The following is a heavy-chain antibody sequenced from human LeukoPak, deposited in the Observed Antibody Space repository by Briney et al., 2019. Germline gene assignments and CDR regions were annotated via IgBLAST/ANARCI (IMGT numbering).Heavy chain of an antibody. D-gene: IGHD5-18*01. V-gene: IGHV5-51*01. CDR1: GYRFTSYW. CDR2: IDPSDSET. J-gene: IGHJ4*02. Sequence: LGKSLKISCKASGYRFTSYWIGWVRQMPGKGLEWMGIIDPSDSETRYTPSFQGHVTISVDKSLTTAYLQWNSLRASDTAMYYCARQTAMGRSGDYWGQGTLVTVSS. CDR3: ARQTAMGRSGDY.